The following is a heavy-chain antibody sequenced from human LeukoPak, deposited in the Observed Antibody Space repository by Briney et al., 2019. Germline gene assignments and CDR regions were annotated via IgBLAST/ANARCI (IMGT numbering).Heavy chain of an antibody. CDR3: AKELGYYYDSSGYYPSYAFDI. CDR1: GFTFSSYA. CDR2: ISGSGGST. V-gene: IGHV3-23*01. Sequence: PGGSLRLSCAASGFTFSSYAMSWVRRAPGKGLEWVSAISGSGGSTYYADSVKGRFTISRDNSKNTLYLQMNSLRAEDTAVYYCAKELGYYYDSSGYYPSYAFDIRGQGTMVTVSS. J-gene: IGHJ3*02. D-gene: IGHD3-22*01.